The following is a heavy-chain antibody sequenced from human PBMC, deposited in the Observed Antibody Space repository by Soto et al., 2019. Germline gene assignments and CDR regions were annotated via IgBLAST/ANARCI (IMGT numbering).Heavy chain of an antibody. CDR3: ARGKGMEENYYYYGLDI. V-gene: IGHV1-3*01. CDR2: INGGTGQT. J-gene: IGHJ6*02. D-gene: IGHD1-1*01. Sequence: APVERSCKPSRYTISTHAMHWVRPAPGQSLEWMGWINGGTGQTKHSHRFQDRISITRDTSANTAYMELSSLRSEDTAVYYCARGKGMEENYYYYGLDIWGQGTTVTVSS. CDR1: RYTISTHA.